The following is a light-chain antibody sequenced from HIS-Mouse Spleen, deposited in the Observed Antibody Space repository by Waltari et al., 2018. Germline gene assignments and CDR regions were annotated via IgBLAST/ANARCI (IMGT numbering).Light chain of an antibody. V-gene: IGLV2-23*03. CDR1: SSDVGSYNL. Sequence: QSALTQPASVSGSPGQSITISCTGTSSDVGSYNLVSWYQQHPGKAPKLLIYEGSTRPSGVSNRLSGSKAGNRSSLTISGLQAEDEADYYCCSYAGSSTFEVFGGGTKLTVL. CDR3: CSYAGSSTFEV. J-gene: IGLJ2*01. CDR2: EGS.